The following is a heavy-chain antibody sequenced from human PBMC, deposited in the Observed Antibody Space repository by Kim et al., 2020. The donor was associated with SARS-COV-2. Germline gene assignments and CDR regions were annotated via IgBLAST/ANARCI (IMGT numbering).Heavy chain of an antibody. CDR3: ARALAVTGTGGYY. Sequence: GGSLRLSCAASGFPFSSYWMHWVRQAPGKGLVWVSRINSDGSSTSYADSVKGRFSISRDNAKNTLYLQMNSLRAEDTAVYYCARALAVTGTGGYYWGQGILVTVSS. CDR2: INSDGSST. CDR1: GFPFSSYW. D-gene: IGHD6-19*01. J-gene: IGHJ4*02. V-gene: IGHV3-74*01.